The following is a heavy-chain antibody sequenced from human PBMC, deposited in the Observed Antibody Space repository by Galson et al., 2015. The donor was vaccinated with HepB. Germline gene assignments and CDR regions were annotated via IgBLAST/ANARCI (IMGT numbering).Heavy chain of an antibody. Sequence: SVKVSCKASGYTFTSYDINWVRQATGQGLEWMGWMNPNSGNTGYAQKFQGRVTMTRNTSISTAYMELSSLRSEDTAVYYCARGFRPYDSSGYYYGLGSHWGQGTLVTVSS. J-gene: IGHJ4*02. V-gene: IGHV1-8*01. CDR1: GYTFTSYD. D-gene: IGHD3-22*01. CDR3: ARGFRPYDSSGYYYGLGSH. CDR2: MNPNSGNT.